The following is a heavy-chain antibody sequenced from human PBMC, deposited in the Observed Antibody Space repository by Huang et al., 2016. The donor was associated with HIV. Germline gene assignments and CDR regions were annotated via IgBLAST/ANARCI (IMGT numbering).Heavy chain of an antibody. J-gene: IGHJ3*01. CDR1: GFTFSQFG. CDR2: ISYDGTNK. CDR3: AKEMSRFLECVLTVGHNGLEV. D-gene: IGHD3-3*01. V-gene: IGHV3-30*18. Sequence: QEQLVESGGGVVRPGRSLRLSCAASGFTFSQFGMHWVRQAAGKGLEWVALISYDGTNKYYGDSLKGRVTVYRENTKDTVYMQIHSLRADDTAVYYCAKEMSRFLECVLTVGHNGLEVWGQGTLVTVSS.